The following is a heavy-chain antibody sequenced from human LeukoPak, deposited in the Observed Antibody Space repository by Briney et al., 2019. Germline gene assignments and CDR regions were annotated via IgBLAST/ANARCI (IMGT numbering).Heavy chain of an antibody. J-gene: IGHJ4*02. CDR1: GYTFTSYD. CDR2: MNPNSGNT. CDR3: ARGHSTYDYGDYDY. V-gene: IGHV1-8*01. Sequence: ASVKVSCKASGYTFTSYDINWVRQATGQGLEWMGWMNPNSGNTGYAQKFQGRVTMTRNTSISTAYMELSSLRSEDTAVYYCARGHSTYDYGDYDYWGQGTLVTVSS. D-gene: IGHD4-17*01.